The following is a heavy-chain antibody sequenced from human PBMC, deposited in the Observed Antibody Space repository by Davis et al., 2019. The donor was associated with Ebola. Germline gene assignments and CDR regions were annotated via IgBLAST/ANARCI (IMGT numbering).Heavy chain of an antibody. J-gene: IGHJ4*02. CDR1: GFTFSSYG. V-gene: IGHV3-33*08. D-gene: IGHD2-2*01. Sequence: PGGSLRLSCAASGFTFSSYGMHWVRQAPGKGLEWVAVIWYDGSNKYYADSVKGRFTISRDNSKNTLYLQMNSLRAEDTAVYYCARDCSSTSCYGGAKPFDYWGQGTLVTVSS. CDR2: IWYDGSNK. CDR3: ARDCSSTSCYGGAKPFDY.